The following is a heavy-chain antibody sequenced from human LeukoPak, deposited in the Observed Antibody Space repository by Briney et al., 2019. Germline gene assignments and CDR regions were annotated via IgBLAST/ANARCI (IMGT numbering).Heavy chain of an antibody. Sequence: SETLSLTCTVSGGSISSGSYYWSWIRQPAGKGLEWIGRIYTSGSTNYNPSLKSRVTISVDTSKNRFSLKLSSVTAADTAVYYCARDEDYGVFDYWGRGTLVTVSS. CDR2: IYTSGST. J-gene: IGHJ4*02. D-gene: IGHD4/OR15-4a*01. CDR1: GGSISSGSYY. V-gene: IGHV4-61*02. CDR3: ARDEDYGVFDY.